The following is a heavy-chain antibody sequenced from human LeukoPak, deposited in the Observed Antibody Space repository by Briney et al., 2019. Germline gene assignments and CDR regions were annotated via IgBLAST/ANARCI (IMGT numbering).Heavy chain of an antibody. J-gene: IGHJ4*02. D-gene: IGHD2/OR15-2a*01. CDR1: GFTFSSYS. V-gene: IGHV3-48*01. Sequence: PGGSLRLSCAASGFTFSSYSMNWVRQAPGKGLEWVSYISSSSSTIYYADSVKGRFTISRDNAKNSLYLQMNSLRAEDTAVYYCARSDPGFSSSGLSFDYWGQGALVTVSS. CDR2: ISSSSSTI. CDR3: ARSDPGFSSSGLSFDY.